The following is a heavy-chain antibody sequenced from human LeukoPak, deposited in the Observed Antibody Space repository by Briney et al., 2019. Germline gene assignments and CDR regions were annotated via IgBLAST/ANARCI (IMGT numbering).Heavy chain of an antibody. J-gene: IGHJ6*03. Sequence: GGSLRLSCAASGFTFSSYAMSWVRQAPGKGLEWVSAISGSGGNTYYADSVKGRFTISRDNSKHTLYLQMKSLRAEDTAVYYCAKDGSGLTYSYYYMDVWGKGTTVTVSS. CDR1: GFTFSSYA. D-gene: IGHD6-19*01. CDR3: AKDGSGLTYSYYYMDV. V-gene: IGHV3-23*01. CDR2: ISGSGGNT.